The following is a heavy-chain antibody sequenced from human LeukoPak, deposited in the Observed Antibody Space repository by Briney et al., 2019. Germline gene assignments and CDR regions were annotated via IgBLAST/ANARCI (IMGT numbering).Heavy chain of an antibody. J-gene: IGHJ4*02. Sequence: GGSLRLSCAASGFTFSSFSMNWVRQAPGKGLEWVSSISSGSGYIYYGDSVKGRFTLSRDNAKNSLYLQVNSLRAEDTAIYYCTKDRGTTGPYDYWGQGILVTVSS. V-gene: IGHV3-21*01. CDR3: TKDRGTTGPYDY. D-gene: IGHD2-2*01. CDR2: ISSGSGYI. CDR1: GFTFSSFS.